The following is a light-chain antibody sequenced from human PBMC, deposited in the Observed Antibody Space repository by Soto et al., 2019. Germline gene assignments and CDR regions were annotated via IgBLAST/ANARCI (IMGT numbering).Light chain of an antibody. CDR1: QSISSNY. J-gene: IGKJ4*01. CDR2: GAS. CDR3: QQYGSSPPLT. Sequence: IVLTQSPGTLSLSPGERATLSCRASQSISSNYLAWYQQKPGQAPRLVIYGASSRATGIPDRFSGSGSGTDFTLTISRLEPEDFAVYYCQQYGSSPPLTFGGGTKVDIK. V-gene: IGKV3-20*01.